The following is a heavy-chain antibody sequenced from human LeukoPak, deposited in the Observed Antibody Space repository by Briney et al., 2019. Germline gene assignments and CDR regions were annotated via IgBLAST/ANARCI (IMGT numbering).Heavy chain of an antibody. CDR1: GFTFSSYS. D-gene: IGHD3-10*01. CDR3: ATQGPYGSGSYENRKKAQTDY. V-gene: IGHV4-59*08. CDR2: IYYRRST. J-gene: IGHJ4*02. Sequence: GSLRLSCAASGFTFSSYSMNWVRQPPGEALEWIGNIYYRRSTKYNPSLKSRVTISVDTSKNQFSLKLSSVTAADTAVYYCATQGPYGSGSYENRKKAQTDYWGQGTLVTVSS.